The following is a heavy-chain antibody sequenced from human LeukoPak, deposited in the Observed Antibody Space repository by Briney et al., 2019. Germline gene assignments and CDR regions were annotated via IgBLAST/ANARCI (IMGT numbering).Heavy chain of an antibody. J-gene: IGHJ6*03. CDR3: ARDRITMVRGNYYYYMDV. CDR1: GGSMSSNNYY. V-gene: IGHV4-39*07. D-gene: IGHD3-10*01. Sequence: SETLSLTCTVSGGSMSSNNYYWGWIRQPPGKGLEWIGNIYYSGSSYSNPSLKSRVTISVDRSKNQFSLKLSSVTAADTAVYYCARDRITMVRGNYYYYMDVWGKGTTVTVSS. CDR2: IYYSGSS.